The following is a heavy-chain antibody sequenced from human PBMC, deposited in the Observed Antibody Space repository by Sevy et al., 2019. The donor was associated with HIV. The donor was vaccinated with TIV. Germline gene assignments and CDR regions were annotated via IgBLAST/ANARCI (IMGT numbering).Heavy chain of an antibody. D-gene: IGHD3-22*01. CDR1: GGSISSYY. J-gene: IGHJ3*02. CDR2: IYTSGST. CDR3: ARDSYYDSSGYYAVQDAFDI. V-gene: IGHV4-4*07. Sequence: SETLSLTCTVSGGSISSYYWSWIRQPAGKGLEWIARIYTSGSTNYNPSLKSRVTMSVDTSKNQFSLKLSSVTAADTAVYYCARDSYYDSSGYYAVQDAFDIWGQGTMVTVSS.